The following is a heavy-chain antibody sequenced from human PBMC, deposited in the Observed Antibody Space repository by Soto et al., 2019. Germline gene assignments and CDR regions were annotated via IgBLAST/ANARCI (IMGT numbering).Heavy chain of an antibody. CDR2: ISYDGTNK. J-gene: IGHJ4*02. D-gene: IGHD7-27*01. V-gene: IGHV3-30-3*01. CDR1: GFSFSISP. Sequence: GGSLRLSCAASGFSFSISPMHWVRQAPGKGPEWVALISYDGTNKFYADSVKGRFTISRDNSKSTLYLQVESLRPEDAAVYYCARDPKTSGGQHWAFNYFDSWGQGTLATVPS. CDR3: ARDPKTSGGQHWAFNYFDS.